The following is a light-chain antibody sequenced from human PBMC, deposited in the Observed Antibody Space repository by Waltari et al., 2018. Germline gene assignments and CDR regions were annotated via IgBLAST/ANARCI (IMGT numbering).Light chain of an antibody. CDR2: KAS. CDR3: QLFNRDSRT. J-gene: IGKJ1*01. V-gene: IGKV1-5*03. Sequence: DIQLTQSPSTLSASVGDRVTITCRASQSISIWLAWFQQKPGKAPKLLMYKASTLVDGVPSRFSCSGSQTEFTLTISSLQPDDFATYYCQLFNRDSRTFGQGTKVEI. CDR1: QSISIW.